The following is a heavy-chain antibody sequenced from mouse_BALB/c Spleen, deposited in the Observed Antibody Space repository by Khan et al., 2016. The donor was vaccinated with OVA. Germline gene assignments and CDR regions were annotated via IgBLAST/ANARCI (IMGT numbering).Heavy chain of an antibody. J-gene: IGHJ3*01. CDR2: INYSGGT. CDR1: GYSITSDYA. V-gene: IGHV3-2*02. CDR3: ARWFTY. Sequence: EVKLLESGPGLVKPSQSLSLTYTVTGYSITSDYAWNWIRQFPGNKLEWMGYINYSGGTSYLPSLKSRISITRDTSKNQFFLQLNSVTTEDSATYYCARWFTYWGQGTLVTVS.